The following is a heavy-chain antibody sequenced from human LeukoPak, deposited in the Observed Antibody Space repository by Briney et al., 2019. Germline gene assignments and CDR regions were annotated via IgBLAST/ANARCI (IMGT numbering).Heavy chain of an antibody. CDR1: GGSISSYY. CDR3: ARNSGYDAFDI. D-gene: IGHD3-22*01. Sequence: SETLSLTCTVSGGSISSYYWSWIRQPPGKGLEWIGYIYYSGSTNYNPSLKSRVTISVDTSKNQFSLKLSSVTAADTAVYYCARNSGYDAFDIWGQGTMVTVSS. CDR2: IYYSGST. V-gene: IGHV4-59*01. J-gene: IGHJ3*02.